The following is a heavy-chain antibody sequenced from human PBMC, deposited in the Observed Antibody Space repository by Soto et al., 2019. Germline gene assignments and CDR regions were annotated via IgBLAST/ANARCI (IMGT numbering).Heavy chain of an antibody. CDR3: ARDHYDILTGYNTFDY. Sequence: GSLRLSCAASGFTFSSYAMHWVRQAPGKGLEWVAVISYDGSNKYYADSVKGRFTISRDNSKNTLYLQMNSLRAEDTAVYYCARDHYDILTGYNTFDYWGQGTLVTVSS. CDR1: GFTFSSYA. D-gene: IGHD3-9*01. V-gene: IGHV3-30-3*01. J-gene: IGHJ4*02. CDR2: ISYDGSNK.